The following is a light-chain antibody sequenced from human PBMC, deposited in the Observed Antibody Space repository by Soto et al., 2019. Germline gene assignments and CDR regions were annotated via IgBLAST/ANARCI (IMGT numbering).Light chain of an antibody. CDR3: SSYTSSSTLI. Sequence: QSALTQPASVSGSPGQSITISCTATSSDVGVYNYVSWYQQYTGKAPKLMIYEVINRPSGVSNRFSGSKSGNTASLIISGLQAEDESDYYCSSYTSSSTLIFGGGTKLTVL. J-gene: IGLJ2*01. CDR2: EVI. CDR1: SSDVGVYNY. V-gene: IGLV2-14*01.